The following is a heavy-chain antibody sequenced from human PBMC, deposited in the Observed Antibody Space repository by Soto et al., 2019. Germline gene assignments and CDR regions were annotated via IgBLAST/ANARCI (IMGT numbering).Heavy chain of an antibody. CDR3: AKDSGSSTPLTDY. V-gene: IGHV3-30*18. D-gene: IGHD6-13*01. J-gene: IGHJ4*02. CDR2: ISYDGSNK. Sequence: QVQLVESGGGVVQPGRSRRLSCAASGFTFSSYGMHWVRQAPGRGLEWVAVISYDGSNKYYADSVKGRFTISRDNSKNTLYLQMNSLRAEDTAVYYCAKDSGSSTPLTDYWGQGTLVTVSS. CDR1: GFTFSSYG.